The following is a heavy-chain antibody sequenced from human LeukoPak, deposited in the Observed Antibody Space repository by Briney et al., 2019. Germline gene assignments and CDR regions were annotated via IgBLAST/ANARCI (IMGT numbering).Heavy chain of an antibody. V-gene: IGHV3-30*09. CDR1: GFTFSVYT. CDR2: MSSDGSNK. D-gene: IGHD6-19*01. CDR3: ARALSSGWSHAFDI. J-gene: IGHJ3*02. Sequence: GGSLRLSCAASGFTFSVYTIHWVRQAPGKGLEWVAVMSSDGSNKYYADSVKGRFAISRDNSRNTMYLQMNSLRAEDTAVYYCARALSSGWSHAFDIWGQGTMVTVSS.